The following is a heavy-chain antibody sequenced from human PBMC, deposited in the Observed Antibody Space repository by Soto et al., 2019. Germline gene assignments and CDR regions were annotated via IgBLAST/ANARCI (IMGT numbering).Heavy chain of an antibody. J-gene: IGHJ4*02. CDR1: GYTFTSYG. V-gene: IGHV1-18*04. Sequence: QVQLVQSGAEVKKPGASVKVSCKASGYTFTSYGISWVRQAPGQGLEWMGWISAYNSNTNYAQKLQGRVTMTTDTSTSTAYMELRSLRSDDTAVYYCARDVYWGSSWYGSYYFDYWGQGTLVTVSS. CDR3: ARDVYWGSSWYGSYYFDY. D-gene: IGHD6-13*01. CDR2: ISAYNSNT.